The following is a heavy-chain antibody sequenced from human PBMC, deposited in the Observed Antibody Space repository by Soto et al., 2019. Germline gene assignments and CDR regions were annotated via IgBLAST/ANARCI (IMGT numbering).Heavy chain of an antibody. CDR3: ARSEVIPEGCDY. D-gene: IGHD3-16*02. V-gene: IGHV1-3*01. CDR2: INAGKGNT. Sequence: ASVKVSCKASGYIFTAYALHWVRQAPGQRLEWMGWINAGKGNTKYSQKFQDRVTITRDTSASVAYMELSSLASEDTAVYYCARSEVIPEGCDYWGQGTLVTVSS. CDR1: GYIFTAYA. J-gene: IGHJ4*02.